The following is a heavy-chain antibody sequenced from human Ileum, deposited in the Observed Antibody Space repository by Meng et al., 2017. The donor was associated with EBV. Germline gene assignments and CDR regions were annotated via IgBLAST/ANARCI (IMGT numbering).Heavy chain of an antibody. CDR3: VSSWSDP. CDR1: GFAFSTAW. J-gene: IGHJ5*02. CDR2: IKSATVGGTT. V-gene: IGHV3-15*01. Sequence: GVCVGCVVRPGGSLRLFWLASGFAFSTAWMSWVRQVPGKGLEWVARIKSATVGGTTDYAAAVKGRFTISRDDSKNMVFLQMNSLKTEDTAVYYCVSSWSDPWGQGTLVTVSS.